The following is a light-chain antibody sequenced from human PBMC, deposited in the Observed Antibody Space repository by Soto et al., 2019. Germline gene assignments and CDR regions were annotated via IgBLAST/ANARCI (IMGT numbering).Light chain of an antibody. CDR1: QSISSY. Sequence: DIQMTQSPSSLSASVGDRVTITCRASQSISSYLNWYQQKPGKVPKLLIYAASSLQSGVPSRFRGSGSGADFTRTITQLVSKDFATYQYQQRYRSPYTFGQGTQLPSK. CDR2: AAS. V-gene: IGKV1-39*01. CDR3: QQRYRSPYT. J-gene: IGKJ2*01.